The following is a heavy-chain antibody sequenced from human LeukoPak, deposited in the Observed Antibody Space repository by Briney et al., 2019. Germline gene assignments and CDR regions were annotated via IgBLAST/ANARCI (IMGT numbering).Heavy chain of an antibody. J-gene: IGHJ5*02. CDR2: ISSSSSYI. CDR3: ARDPSGQLMNWFDP. D-gene: IGHD6-6*01. V-gene: IGHV3-11*06. Sequence: PGGSLRLSCAASGFTFSDYYMSWIRQAPGKGLEWVSSISSSSSYIYYADSVKGRFTISRDNAKNSLYLQMNSLRAEDTAVYYCARDPSGQLMNWFDPWGQGTLVTVSS. CDR1: GFTFSDYY.